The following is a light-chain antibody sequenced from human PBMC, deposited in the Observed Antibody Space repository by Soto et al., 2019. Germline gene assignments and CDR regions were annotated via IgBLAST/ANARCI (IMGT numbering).Light chain of an antibody. J-gene: IGKJ1*01. CDR3: HQYNNWPRT. Sequence: EILLTQSPATLSVSPGERSTLCCRASQSVSINLAWYQQKPGQPPRLLIYGASTRDTGTPARFSGSGSGTEFTLTISSLQSEDFEFYYCHQYNNWPRTFGQGTKVDI. V-gene: IGKV3-15*01. CDR1: QSVSIN. CDR2: GAS.